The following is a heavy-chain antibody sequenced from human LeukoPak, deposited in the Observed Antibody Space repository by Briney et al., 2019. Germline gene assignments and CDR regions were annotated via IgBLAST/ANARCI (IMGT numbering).Heavy chain of an antibody. V-gene: IGHV1-46*01. CDR3: ARGPGYSSSWAYYFDY. J-gene: IGHJ4*02. CDR2: INPSGGST. D-gene: IGHD6-13*01. Sequence: ASVKVSCKASGYTFTSYYMHWVRQAPGQGLEWMGIINPSGGSTSYAQKFQGRVTMTRDTSASTVYMELSSLRSKDTAVYYCARGPGYSSSWAYYFDYWGLGTLVTVSS. CDR1: GYTFTSYY.